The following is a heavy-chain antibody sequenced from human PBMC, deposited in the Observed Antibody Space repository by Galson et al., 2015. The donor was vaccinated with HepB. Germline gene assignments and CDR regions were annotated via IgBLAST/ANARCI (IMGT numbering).Heavy chain of an antibody. D-gene: IGHD6-19*01. J-gene: IGHJ4*02. Sequence: SVKVSCKASGYTFTTNGISWVRQAPGQGLEWMGWISANSGNTKYAQNFQDRVTMTTHTSTTTAYMQLRSLTSDDTAVYYCARAVAGLKLDYWGQGTLVSVSS. V-gene: IGHV1-18*04. CDR1: GYTFTTNG. CDR2: ISANSGNT. CDR3: ARAVAGLKLDY.